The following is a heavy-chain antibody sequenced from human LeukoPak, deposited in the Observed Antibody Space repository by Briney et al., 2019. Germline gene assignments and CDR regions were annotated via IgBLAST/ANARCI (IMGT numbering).Heavy chain of an antibody. CDR3: ARKGYCSSTSCYSNGAARRPNWFDP. V-gene: IGHV4-34*01. Sequence: SETLSLTCAVYGESFSGYYWSWIRQPPGKGLEWIGEINHSGSTNYNPSLKSRVTISVDTSKNQFSLKLSSVTAADTAVYYCARKGYCSSTSCYSNGAARRPNWFDPWGQGTLVTVSS. CDR1: GESFSGYY. J-gene: IGHJ5*02. CDR2: INHSGST. D-gene: IGHD2-2*01.